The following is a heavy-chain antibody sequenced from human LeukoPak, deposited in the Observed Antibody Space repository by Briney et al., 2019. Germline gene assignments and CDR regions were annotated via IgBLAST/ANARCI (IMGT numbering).Heavy chain of an antibody. D-gene: IGHD5-18*01. V-gene: IGHV3-21*05. CDR3: ANVLGGYRSDYL. Sequence: GGSLRLSCAASGFTFSSYSMNWVRQAPGKGLEWVSYISGSSHDINYADSVKGRFTVSRDNTKKSLFLQMNILVCADTSDYYCANVLGGYRSDYLWGQGALVSVSS. CDR2: ISGSSHDI. CDR1: GFTFSSYS. J-gene: IGHJ4*02.